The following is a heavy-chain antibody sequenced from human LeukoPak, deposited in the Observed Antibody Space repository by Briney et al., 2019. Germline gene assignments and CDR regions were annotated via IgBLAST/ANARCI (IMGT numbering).Heavy chain of an antibody. V-gene: IGHV4-31*03. J-gene: IGHJ4*02. CDR3: ARTAGWSFGFDY. CDR1: GGSISSGGYY. CDR2: IYNSGTT. D-gene: IGHD1-26*01. Sequence: PSETLSLTCTVSGGSISSGGYYWTWIRQYPGKGLEWIGYIYNSGTTYYNPSLQGRVTISGDTSKNQFSLKLSSVTAADTAVYYCARTAGWSFGFDYWGQGTLVTVSS.